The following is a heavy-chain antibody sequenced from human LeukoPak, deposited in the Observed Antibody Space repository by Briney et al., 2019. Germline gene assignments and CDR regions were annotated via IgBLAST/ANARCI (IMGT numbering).Heavy chain of an antibody. CDR2: IKQDGSEK. CDR1: GFTFVSYW. D-gene: IGHD3-22*01. V-gene: IGHV3-7*01. CDR3: ARDRSSYYDSSGP. J-gene: IGHJ4*02. Sequence: GGSLRLSCAASGFTFVSYWMSWVRQAPGKGLEWVANIKQDGSEKYYVDSVKGRFTISRDNAKNSLYLQMNSLRAEDTAVYYCARDRSSYYDSSGPWGQGTLVTVSS.